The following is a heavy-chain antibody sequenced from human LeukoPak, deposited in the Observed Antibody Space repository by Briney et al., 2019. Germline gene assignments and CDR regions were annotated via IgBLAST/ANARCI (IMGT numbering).Heavy chain of an antibody. CDR1: GFTFSSYT. CDR2: ISSSSSII. V-gene: IGHV3-48*04. CDR3: ARQKDYGVDY. Sequence: PGGSLRLSCAASGFTFSSYTMNWVRQAPGKGLEWVSYISSSSSIIYYADSVKGRFTISRDNAKNSLYLQMNSLRAEDTAVYYCARQKDYGVDYWGQGTLVTVSS. D-gene: IGHD4-17*01. J-gene: IGHJ4*02.